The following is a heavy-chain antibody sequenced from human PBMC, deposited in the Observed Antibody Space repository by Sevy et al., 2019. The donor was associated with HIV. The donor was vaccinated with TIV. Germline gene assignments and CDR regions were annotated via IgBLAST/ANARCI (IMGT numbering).Heavy chain of an antibody. Sequence: GGSLRLSCAASGFTFSSYAMSWVRQAPGKGLEWVSAISCSCGSTYYADSVKCWFTISRENSKNMLYLQMNSLRAEDTAVYYCTKDYYGSGSYYHDAFDIWGQGTMVTVSS. CDR3: TKDYYGSGSYYHDAFDI. D-gene: IGHD3-10*01. V-gene: IGHV3-23*01. CDR1: GFTFSSYA. J-gene: IGHJ3*02. CDR2: ISCSCGST.